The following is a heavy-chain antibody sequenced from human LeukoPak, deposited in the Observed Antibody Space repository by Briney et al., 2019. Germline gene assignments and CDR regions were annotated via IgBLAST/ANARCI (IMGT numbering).Heavy chain of an antibody. J-gene: IGHJ4*02. Sequence: GGSLRLSCAASGFTFSSYGMHWVRQAPGKGLEWEAFIRYDGSNKYYADSVKGRFTISRDNSKNTLYLQMNSLRAEDTAVYYCAKDPSFRPGYFDYWGQGTLVTVSS. V-gene: IGHV3-30*02. CDR3: AKDPSFRPGYFDY. CDR2: IRYDGSNK. CDR1: GFTFSSYG.